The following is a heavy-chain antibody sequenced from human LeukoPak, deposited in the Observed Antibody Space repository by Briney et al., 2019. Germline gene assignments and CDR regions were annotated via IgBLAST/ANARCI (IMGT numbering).Heavy chain of an antibody. D-gene: IGHD1-14*01. CDR1: GFTFSSYS. J-gene: IGHJ6*02. V-gene: IGHV3-48*02. Sequence: QSGGSLRLSCAASGFTFSSYSMNWVRQAPGKGLEWVSYISSRSSAIYYADSVKGRFTISRDDAKNSLYLQMNSLRDEDTAVYYCARDPTTYYYYYGMDVWGQGTTVTVSS. CDR3: ARDPTTYYYYYGMDV. CDR2: ISSRSSAI.